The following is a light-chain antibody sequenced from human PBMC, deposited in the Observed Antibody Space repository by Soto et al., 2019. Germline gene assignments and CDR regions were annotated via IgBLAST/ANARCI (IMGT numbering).Light chain of an antibody. V-gene: IGKV1-39*01. CDR3: QQSYSTPQVT. CDR2: AAS. J-gene: IGKJ5*01. CDR1: QSISSY. Sequence: DIQMTQYPSSLSASVEDRITSTCRAHQSISSYLNWYQQKPGEAPKLLIYAASSLQSGVPSRFSGSGSGTDFTLTISSLQPEDFATYYCQQSYSTPQVTFGQGTRLEIK.